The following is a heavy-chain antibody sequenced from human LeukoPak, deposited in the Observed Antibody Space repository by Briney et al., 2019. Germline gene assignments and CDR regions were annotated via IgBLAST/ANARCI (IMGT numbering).Heavy chain of an antibody. V-gene: IGHV4-31*03. CDR3: ARDSSSYGYYYFDY. Sequence: SETLSLTCTVSGGSISSGGYYWSWIRQHPGKGLEWIGYIYYSGSTYYNPSLKSRVTISVDTSENQFSLKLSSVTAADTAVYYCARDSSSYGYYYFDYWGQGTLVTVSS. D-gene: IGHD5-18*01. CDR1: GGSISSGGYY. J-gene: IGHJ4*02. CDR2: IYYSGST.